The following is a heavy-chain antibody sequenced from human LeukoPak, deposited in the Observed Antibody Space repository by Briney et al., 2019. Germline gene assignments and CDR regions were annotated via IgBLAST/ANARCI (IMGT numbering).Heavy chain of an antibody. D-gene: IGHD3-22*01. CDR1: GYTFTGYY. J-gene: IGHJ4*02. Sequence: ASVKVSCKASGYTFTGYYMHWVRQAPGQGLEWMGIINPSGGSTSYAQKFQGRVTMTRDMSTSTVYMKLSSLRSEDTAVYYCARDRRYYYDSSGYYSDEPLYYFDYWGQGTLVTVSS. CDR3: ARDRRYYYDSSGYYSDEPLYYFDY. CDR2: INPSGGST. V-gene: IGHV1-46*01.